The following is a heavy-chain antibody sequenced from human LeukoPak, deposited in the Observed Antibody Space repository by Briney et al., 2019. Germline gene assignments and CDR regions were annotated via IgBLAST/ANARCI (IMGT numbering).Heavy chain of an antibody. J-gene: IGHJ4*02. Sequence: PSETLSLTSTVSGGSISSYYWSWIRQPPGKGLEWIGYISYSGSTNYNPSLKSRVTISVDTSKNQFSLKLSSVTAADTAVYYCARHEPPRCGQGTLVTVTS. V-gene: IGHV4-59*08. CDR1: GGSISSYY. CDR2: ISYSGST. CDR3: ARHEPPR.